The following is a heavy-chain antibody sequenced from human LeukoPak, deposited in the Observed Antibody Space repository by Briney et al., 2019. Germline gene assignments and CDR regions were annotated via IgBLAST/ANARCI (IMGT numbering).Heavy chain of an antibody. CDR2: ISGSGGST. J-gene: IGHJ6*02. D-gene: IGHD5-18*01. CDR1: GFTFSSYA. CDR3: AKPIIQPMAAHYYYGMDV. Sequence: GGSLRLSCAASGFTFSSYAMSWVRQAPGKGLEWVSAISGSGGSTYYADSVKGRFTISRDNSKNTLYLQMNSLRAEDTAVYYCAKPIIQPMAAHYYYGMDVWGQGTTVTVSS. V-gene: IGHV3-23*01.